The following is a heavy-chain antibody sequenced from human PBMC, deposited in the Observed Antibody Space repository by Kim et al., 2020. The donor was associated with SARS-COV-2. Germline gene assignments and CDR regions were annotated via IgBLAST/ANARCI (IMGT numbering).Heavy chain of an antibody. V-gene: IGHV3-33*01. CDR3: ARGIEVYYDFWSGYPRPSYFDH. D-gene: IGHD3-3*01. J-gene: IGHJ4*02. CDR1: GFTFSSYG. CDR2: IWYDGSNK. Sequence: GGSLRLSCAASGFTFSSYGMHWVRQAPGKGLEWVAVIWYDGSNKYYADSVKGRFTISRDNSKNTLYLQMNSLRAEDTAVYYCARGIEVYYDFWSGYPRPSYFDHRGQGTLVNVSS.